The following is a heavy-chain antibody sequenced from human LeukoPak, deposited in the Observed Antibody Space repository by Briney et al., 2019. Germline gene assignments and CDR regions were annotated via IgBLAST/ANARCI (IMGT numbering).Heavy chain of an antibody. Sequence: GGSLRLSCAASGFTVTINYMNWVRQAPGKGLEWVSVMYSGGTTDYADSVKGRFTISRDNSKNTLYLQMNSLRAEDTAVYFCASGLGETGHYQYYYGMDVWGQGTTVIVSS. J-gene: IGHJ6*02. CDR3: ASGLGETGHYQYYYGMDV. D-gene: IGHD3-10*01. V-gene: IGHV3-53*01. CDR1: GFTVTINY. CDR2: MYSGGTT.